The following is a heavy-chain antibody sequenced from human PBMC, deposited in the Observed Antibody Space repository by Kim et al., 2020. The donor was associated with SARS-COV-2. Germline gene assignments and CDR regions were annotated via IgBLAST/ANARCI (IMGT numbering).Heavy chain of an antibody. CDR3: AKDFDSSSWYSYYFDY. Sequence: SVKGRFTISRENSNNSLYLQMNSLRTEDTALYYCAKDFDSSSWYSYYFDYWGQGTLVTVSS. D-gene: IGHD6-13*01. J-gene: IGHJ4*02. V-gene: IGHV3-43*01.